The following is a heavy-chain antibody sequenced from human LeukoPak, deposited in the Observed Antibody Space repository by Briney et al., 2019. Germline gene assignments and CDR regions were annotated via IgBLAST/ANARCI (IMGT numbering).Heavy chain of an antibody. CDR2: ISYDGSNK. D-gene: IGHD1-26*01. J-gene: IGHJ3*02. CDR3: ARDGVGAPGAFDI. V-gene: IGHV3-30-3*01. Sequence: GGSLRLSCAASGFTFSSYAMHWVRQAPGKGLEWVAVISYDGSNKYYADSVKGRFTISRDNSKNTLYLQMNSLRAEDTAVYYCARDGVGAPGAFDIWGQGTMVTVSS. CDR1: GFTFSSYA.